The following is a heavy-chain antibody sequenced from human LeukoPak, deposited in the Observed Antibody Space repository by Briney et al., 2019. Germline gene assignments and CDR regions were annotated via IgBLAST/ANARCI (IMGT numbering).Heavy chain of an antibody. Sequence: GGSLRLSCAASGFTFSNAWMSWVRQAPGKGLEWVGRIKSKTDGCTTDYAAPVKGRFTISSDDSKNTLYLQMNSLKTEDTAVYYCTTDFGYSYGYYFDYWGQGTLVTVSS. CDR2: IKSKTDGCTT. CDR3: TTDFGYSYGYYFDY. J-gene: IGHJ4*02. V-gene: IGHV3-15*01. CDR1: GFTFSNAW. D-gene: IGHD5-18*01.